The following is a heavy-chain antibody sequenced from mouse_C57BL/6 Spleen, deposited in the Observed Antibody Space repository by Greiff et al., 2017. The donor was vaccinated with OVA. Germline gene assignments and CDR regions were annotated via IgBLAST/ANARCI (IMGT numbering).Heavy chain of an antibody. CDR1: GFNFKDDY. CDR2: IDPENGDT. V-gene: IGHV14-4*01. Sequence: EVQLQQSGAELVRPGASVKLSCTASGFNFKDDYMHWVKQRPEQGLEWIGWIDPENGDTEYASKFQGKATITADTSSNTAYLQLSSLTSEDTAVYYCTFNYYAMDYWGQGTSVTVSS. J-gene: IGHJ4*01. CDR3: TFNYYAMDY.